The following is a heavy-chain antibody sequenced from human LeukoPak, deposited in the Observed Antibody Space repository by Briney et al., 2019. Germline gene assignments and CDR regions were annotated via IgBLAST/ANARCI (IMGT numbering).Heavy chain of an antibody. CDR3: AREGTAGIVY. Sequence: PSETLSLTCAVYGGSFSDYYWSWIRQPPGKGLEWIGEINHSEDTNYNPSLKSRVTISVDTSKNQFSLKLSSVTAADTAVYYCAREGTAGIVYWGQGTLVTVSS. CDR2: INHSEDT. D-gene: IGHD6-13*01. CDR1: GGSFSDYY. J-gene: IGHJ4*02. V-gene: IGHV4-34*01.